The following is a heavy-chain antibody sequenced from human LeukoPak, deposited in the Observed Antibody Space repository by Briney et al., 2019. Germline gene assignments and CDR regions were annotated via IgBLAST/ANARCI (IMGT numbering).Heavy chain of an antibody. CDR1: GYTFTSYY. D-gene: IGHD3-22*01. J-gene: IGHJ4*02. CDR2: INPSGGST. CDR3: ARDGKPHYYDSSGYLEPYFDY. V-gene: IGHV1-46*01. Sequence: ASVKVSCKASGYTFTSYYMHWVRQAPGQGLEWMGIINPSGGSTSYAQKFQGRVTMTRDTSTSTVYMELSSLRSEDTAVYYCARDGKPHYYDSSGYLEPYFDYWGQGTLATVSS.